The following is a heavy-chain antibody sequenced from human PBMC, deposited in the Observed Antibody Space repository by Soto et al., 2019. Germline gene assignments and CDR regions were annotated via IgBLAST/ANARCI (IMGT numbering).Heavy chain of an antibody. CDR1: TLTFSTYG. CDR2: ISYDSIST. J-gene: IGHJ4*02. Sequence: QVQLVESGGGVVQPGRPLRLSCVASTLTFSTYGMHWVRQAPGKGLEWVAVISYDSISTGYGDSVRGRFTISRDNSKNTLYLQMNSLTTEDTAVYYCAREAGCRGGECDVYFDDWGQGTLVTVSS. V-gene: IGHV3-30*03. D-gene: IGHD2-15*01. CDR3: AREAGCRGGECDVYFDD.